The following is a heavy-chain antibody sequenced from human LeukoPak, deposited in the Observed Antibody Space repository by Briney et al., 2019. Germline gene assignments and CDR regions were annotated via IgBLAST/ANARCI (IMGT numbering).Heavy chain of an antibody. CDR3: ARESGSGEFDY. Sequence: PEGSLGLSCAASRFTFSNYKLNWVRQAPGQRLEWVSSISSSSTYIYYADSVKGRFTISRDNARNSRYLQMNRLRAEDTAVYYCARESGSGEFDYWGQGTLVTASS. CDR1: RFTFSNYK. V-gene: IGHV3-21*01. J-gene: IGHJ4*02. D-gene: IGHD6-19*01. CDR2: ISSSSTYI.